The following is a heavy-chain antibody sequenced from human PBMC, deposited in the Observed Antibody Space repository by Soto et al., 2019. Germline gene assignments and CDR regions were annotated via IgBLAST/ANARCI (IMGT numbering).Heavy chain of an antibody. CDR3: AIKTGEGVDY. CDR1: GGSFSGYY. V-gene: IGHV4-34*01. J-gene: IGHJ4*02. Sequence: SETLSLTCAVYGGSFSGYYWSWIRQPPGKGLEWIGEINHSGSTNYNPSLKSRVTISVDTSKNQFSLKLSSVTAADTAVYYCAIKTGEGVDYWGQGTLVTVSS. CDR2: INHSGST. D-gene: IGHD7-27*01.